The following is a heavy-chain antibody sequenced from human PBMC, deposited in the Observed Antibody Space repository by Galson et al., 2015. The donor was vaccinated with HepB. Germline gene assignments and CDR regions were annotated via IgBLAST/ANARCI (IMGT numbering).Heavy chain of an antibody. D-gene: IGHD2-2*02. J-gene: IGHJ5*02. CDR3: ARDAFPRVYCSSTSCYTGGGSWFDP. CDR1: GYTFTSYG. V-gene: IGHV1-18*01. Sequence: SVKVSCKASGYTFTSYGISWVRQAPGQGLEWMGWISAYNGNTNYAQKLQGRVTMTTDTSTSTAYMELRSLRSDDTAVYYCARDAFPRVYCSSTSCYTGGGSWFDPWGQGTLVTVSS. CDR2: ISAYNGNT.